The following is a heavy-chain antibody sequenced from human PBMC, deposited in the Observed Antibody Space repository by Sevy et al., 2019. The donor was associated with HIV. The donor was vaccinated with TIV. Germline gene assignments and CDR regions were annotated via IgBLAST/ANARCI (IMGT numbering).Heavy chain of an antibody. D-gene: IGHD6-19*01. V-gene: IGHV4-59*01. CDR3: ARQSAGGWSLDV. CDR1: GGSISSYY. CDR2: IYYSGST. Sequence: SETLSLTCTVSGGSISSYYWSWIRQPPGKGLECIGYIYYSGSTNYNPSLKSRVTISVDTSKNQFSLKLSSVTAADTAVYYCARQSAGGWSLDVWGQGTTVTVSS. J-gene: IGHJ6*02.